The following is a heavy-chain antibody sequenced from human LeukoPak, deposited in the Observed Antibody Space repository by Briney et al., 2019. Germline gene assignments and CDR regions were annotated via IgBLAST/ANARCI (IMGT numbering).Heavy chain of an antibody. CDR2: IIPIFGTA. D-gene: IGHD3-3*01. CDR3: ARGQRRLVTIFGVGEPYYFDY. J-gene: IGHJ4*02. CDR1: GGTFSSYA. Sequence: SVKVSCKASGGTFSSYAISWVRQAPGQGLEWMGGIIPIFGTANYAQKFQGRVTITADESTSTAYMELSSLRSEDTAVYYCARGQRRLVTIFGVGEPYYFDYGGQGTLVTVSS. V-gene: IGHV1-69*13.